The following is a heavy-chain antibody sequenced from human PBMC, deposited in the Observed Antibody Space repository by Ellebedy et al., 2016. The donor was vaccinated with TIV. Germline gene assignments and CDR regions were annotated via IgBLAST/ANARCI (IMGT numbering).Heavy chain of an antibody. CDR2: IRRDAGER. Sequence: LSLTCAVSGFTFSSYWMSWVRQAPGKGLEWVANIRRDAGERYYVDSVKGRFTISRDNAKNSLYLQMNSLRAEDTAVYYCARPTTAHFDYWGQGTLVTVSS. CDR3: ARPTTAHFDY. CDR1: GFTFSSYW. D-gene: IGHD4-11*01. V-gene: IGHV3-7*01. J-gene: IGHJ4*02.